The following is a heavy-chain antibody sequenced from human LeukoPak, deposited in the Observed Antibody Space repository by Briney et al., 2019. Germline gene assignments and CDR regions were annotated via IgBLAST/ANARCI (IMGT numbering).Heavy chain of an antibody. D-gene: IGHD1-1*01. V-gene: IGHV1-2*02. CDR2: ISPNSGGI. CDR1: GYTFTGYY. CDR3: ARGRFPVLAPTLLFP. J-gene: IGHJ5*02. Sequence: ASVKVSCKASGYTFTGYYMHWVRQAPGQGLEWMGWISPNSGGINYAQKFQGRFTMTRDTSNSTSYMELSRLRSDDTAVYYCARGRFPVLAPTLLFPWGQGTLVTVSS.